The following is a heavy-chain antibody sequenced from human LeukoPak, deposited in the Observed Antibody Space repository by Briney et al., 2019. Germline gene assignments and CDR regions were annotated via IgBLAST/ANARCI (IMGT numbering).Heavy chain of an antibody. CDR3: ARIGTGYDFWSGLIYYFDY. CDR1: GGSFSGYY. D-gene: IGHD3-3*01. J-gene: IGHJ4*02. Sequence: SETLSLTCAVYGGSFSGYYWSWIRQPPGKGLEWIEYIYYSGSTNYNPSLKSRVTISVDTSKNQFSLKLSSVTAADTAVYYCARIGTGYDFWSGLIYYFDYWGQGTLVTVSS. CDR2: IYYSGST. V-gene: IGHV4-59*01.